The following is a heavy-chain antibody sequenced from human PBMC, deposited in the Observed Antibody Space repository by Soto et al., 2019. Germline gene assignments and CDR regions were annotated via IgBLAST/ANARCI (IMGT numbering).Heavy chain of an antibody. J-gene: IGHJ4*02. CDR2: INHSGST. Sequence: SETLSLTCAVYCGSFSGYYWSWIRQPPGKGLEWIGEINHSGSTNYNPSLKSRVTISVDTSKNQFSLKLSSVTAADTAVYYCARDQIAAAGIDYWGQGTLVTVSS. CDR3: ARDQIAAAGIDY. D-gene: IGHD6-13*01. CDR1: CGSFSGYY. V-gene: IGHV4-34*01.